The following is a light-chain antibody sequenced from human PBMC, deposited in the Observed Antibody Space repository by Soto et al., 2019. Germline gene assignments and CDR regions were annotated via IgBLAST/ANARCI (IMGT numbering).Light chain of an antibody. Sequence: VLTQPPSVSAAPRQRVTISCSGSNSNIGNNAVNWYQHLPGKAPKLLIHFDDRVPSGVSDRFSGSKSGTSASLAISGLQSEDEGNYYCAVWDDSVNGPVFGGGTQLTVL. V-gene: IGLV1-36*01. CDR2: FDD. CDR3: AVWDDSVNGPV. CDR1: NSNIGNNA. J-gene: IGLJ3*02.